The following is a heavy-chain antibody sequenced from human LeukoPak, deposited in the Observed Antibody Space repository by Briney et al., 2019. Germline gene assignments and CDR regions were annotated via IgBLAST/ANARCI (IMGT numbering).Heavy chain of an antibody. CDR3: ARLSVTSSFDI. Sequence: GESLKISCKGSGYSFTSYWIGWVRQMPGKGLEWMGIIYPGDSDTRYSPSFQGQVTISANKSISTAYLQWTSLQASDTAMYYCARLSVTSSFDIWGQGTMVTVSS. CDR1: GYSFTSYW. V-gene: IGHV5-51*01. CDR2: IYPGDSDT. J-gene: IGHJ3*02. D-gene: IGHD4-17*01.